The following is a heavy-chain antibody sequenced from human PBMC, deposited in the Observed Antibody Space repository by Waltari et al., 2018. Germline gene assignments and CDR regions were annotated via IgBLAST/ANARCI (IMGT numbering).Heavy chain of an antibody. D-gene: IGHD6-19*01. Sequence: QVQLVESGGGVVQPGRSLRLSCAASGFTFSSYGMHWVRQAPGKGLELVAVIWYDGSNKDYADSVKGRFTISRDNSKNTLYLQMNSLRAEDTAVYYCAREVRRLVGYDAFDIWGQGTMVTVSS. CDR1: GFTFSSYG. CDR3: AREVRRLVGYDAFDI. CDR2: IWYDGSNK. V-gene: IGHV3-33*01. J-gene: IGHJ3*02.